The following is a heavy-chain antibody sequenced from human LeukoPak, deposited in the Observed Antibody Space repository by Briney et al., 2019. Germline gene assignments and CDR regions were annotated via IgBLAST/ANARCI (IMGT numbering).Heavy chain of an antibody. V-gene: IGHV3-15*07. CDR3: TTAMASNWNRVFDY. J-gene: IGHJ4*02. Sequence: NPGGSLRLSCAASSFTFSNAWMNWVRQAPGKGLEWVGRIKSKTDGGTTDNAAPVKGRFTISRDDSKNTLYLQMNSLKTEDTAVYYCTTAMASNWNRVFDYWGQGTLVTVSS. CDR2: IKSKTDGGTT. CDR1: SFTFSNAW. D-gene: IGHD1-20*01.